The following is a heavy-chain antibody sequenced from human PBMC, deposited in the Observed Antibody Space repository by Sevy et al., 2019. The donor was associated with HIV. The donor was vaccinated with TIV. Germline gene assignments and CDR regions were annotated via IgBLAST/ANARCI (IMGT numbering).Heavy chain of an antibody. CDR1: GFIFSRHG. D-gene: IGHD3-16*01. CDR2: ISNDGNDK. CDR3: ANSWGRYADSSWLYYHYVMDV. Sequence: GGSLRLSCSASGFIFSRHGMHWVRQAPGKGLEWVAVISNDGNDKQYADSVKGRFTISRDNSRDTLYLQMNNLRLEDTAVYYCANSWGRYADSSWLYYHYVMDVWGQGTTVTVSS. V-gene: IGHV3-30*18. J-gene: IGHJ6*02.